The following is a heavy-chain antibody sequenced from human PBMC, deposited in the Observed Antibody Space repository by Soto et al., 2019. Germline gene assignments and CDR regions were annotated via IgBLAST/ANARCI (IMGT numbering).Heavy chain of an antibody. CDR1: GYTFTSYY. D-gene: IGHD3-10*01. CDR2: INPSGGST. Sequence: AGSVKVSCKASGYTFTSYYMHWVRQAPGQGLEWMGIINPSGGSTSYAQKFQGRVTMTRDTSTSTVYMELSRLRSEDTAVYYCASARSGLWFGELLYSPFFDYWGQGTLVTVSS. CDR3: ASARSGLWFGELLYSPFFDY. V-gene: IGHV1-46*01. J-gene: IGHJ4*02.